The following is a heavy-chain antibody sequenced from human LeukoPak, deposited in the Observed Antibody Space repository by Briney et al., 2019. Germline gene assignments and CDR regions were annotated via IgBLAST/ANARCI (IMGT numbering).Heavy chain of an antibody. CDR2: IYTSGST. Sequence: SETLSLTCTVSGGSISSYYWSWIRQPAGKGLEWIGRIYTSGSTNYNPSLKSRVTMSGDTSKNQFSLKLSSVTAADTAVYYCARGDSSSWLFDYWGQGTLITVSS. J-gene: IGHJ4*02. D-gene: IGHD6-13*01. V-gene: IGHV4-4*07. CDR1: GGSISSYY. CDR3: ARGDSSSWLFDY.